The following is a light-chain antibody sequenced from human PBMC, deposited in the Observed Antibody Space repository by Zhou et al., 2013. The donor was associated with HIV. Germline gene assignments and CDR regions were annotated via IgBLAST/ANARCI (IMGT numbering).Light chain of an antibody. J-gene: IGKJ5*01. CDR2: KAS. Sequence: DIQMTQSPSTLSASVGDRVTITCRASQSSSWLAWYQQKPGKAPKLLIYKASNLESGVPSRFSGSGSGTEFTLTISSLQPDDFATYYCQQYNSYITFGQGTRLEIK. CDR3: QQYNSYIT. V-gene: IGKV1-5*03. CDR1: QSSSW.